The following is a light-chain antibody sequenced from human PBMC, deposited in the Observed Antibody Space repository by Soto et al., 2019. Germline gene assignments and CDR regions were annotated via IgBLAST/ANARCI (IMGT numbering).Light chain of an antibody. J-gene: IGKJ1*01. CDR2: VAS. V-gene: IGKV1-5*03. CDR1: QSVNSW. Sequence: DIQMTQSPSTLSASVGDRVTITCRASQSVNSWLAWFQQKPGKAPKLLMTVASTLESGVPSRLSGSGSGKEFTLTFNSLQPDDFATYYGQQYDSFPRTFGQETKVEVK. CDR3: QQYDSFPRT.